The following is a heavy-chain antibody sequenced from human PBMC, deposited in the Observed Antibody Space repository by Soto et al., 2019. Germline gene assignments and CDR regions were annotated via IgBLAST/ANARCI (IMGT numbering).Heavy chain of an antibody. Sequence: EVQLLESGGGLVQPGGSLRLSCAASGFTFSSYAMSWVRQAPGKGLEWVSAISGSGGSTNYADSVKGRFTISRDNSKNTLYLQMNSLRAEDTAVYYCAKDQGGYYYYGMDVWGQGTTVTVSS. J-gene: IGHJ6*02. CDR1: GFTFSSYA. V-gene: IGHV3-23*01. CDR3: AKDQGGYYYYGMDV. CDR2: ISGSGGST.